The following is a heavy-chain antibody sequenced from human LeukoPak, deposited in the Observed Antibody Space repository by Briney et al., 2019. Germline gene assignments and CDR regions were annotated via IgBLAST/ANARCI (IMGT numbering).Heavy chain of an antibody. CDR1: GGTFISYA. CDR3: ARAYGSGSYSYYYYGMDV. J-gene: IGHJ6*04. Sequence: ASVKVSCKASGGTFISYAISWVRQAPGQGLEWMGGIIPIFGTANYAQKFQGRVTITADESTSTAYMELSSLRSEGTAVYYCARAYGSGSYSYYYYGMDVWGKGTTVTVSS. D-gene: IGHD3-10*01. CDR2: IIPIFGTA. V-gene: IGHV1-69*13.